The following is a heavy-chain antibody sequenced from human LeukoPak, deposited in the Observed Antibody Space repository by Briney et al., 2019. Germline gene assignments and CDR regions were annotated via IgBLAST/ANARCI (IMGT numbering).Heavy chain of an antibody. CDR3: ARDSEWSTLDAFDI. CDR2: IKQDGSEK. CDR1: GFTFSSYW. D-gene: IGHD3-3*01. J-gene: IGHJ3*02. V-gene: IGHV3-7*01. Sequence: GGSLRLSCAASGFTFSSYWMSWVRQAPGKGLVWVANIKQDGSEKYYVDSVKGRFTISRDNAKNSLYLQMNSLRAEDTAVYYCARDSEWSTLDAFDIWGQGTMATVSS.